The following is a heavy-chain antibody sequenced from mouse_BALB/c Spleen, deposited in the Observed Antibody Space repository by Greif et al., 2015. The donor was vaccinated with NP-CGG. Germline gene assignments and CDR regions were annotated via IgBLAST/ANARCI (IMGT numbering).Heavy chain of an antibody. Sequence: VQLQQSGAELVRPGASVKLSCKASGYTFTSYWINWVKQRPGQGLEWIGNIYPSDSYTNYNQKFKDKATLTVDKSSSTVYMQLSSPTSEDSAVYYCTRAGLAPWFAYWGQGTLVTVSA. CDR2: IYPSDSYT. CDR3: TRAGLAPWFAY. CDR1: GYTFTSYW. V-gene: IGHV1-69*02. D-gene: IGHD3-3*01. J-gene: IGHJ3*01.